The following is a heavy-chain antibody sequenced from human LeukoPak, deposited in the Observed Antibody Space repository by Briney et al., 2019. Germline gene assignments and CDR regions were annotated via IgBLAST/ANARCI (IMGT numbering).Heavy chain of an antibody. J-gene: IGHJ6*03. D-gene: IGHD3-10*01. V-gene: IGHV3-30*02. CDR1: GFTFSSYS. CDR2: IRYNGNNQ. Sequence: GGSLRLSCAASGFTFSSYSMNWVRQAPGKGLEWVAFIRYNGNNQYYADSVKGRFTISRDNSKNTLYLQMNSLKGDDTAVYYCARDSAFYYIDVWGKGTTVIISS. CDR3: ARDSAFYYIDV.